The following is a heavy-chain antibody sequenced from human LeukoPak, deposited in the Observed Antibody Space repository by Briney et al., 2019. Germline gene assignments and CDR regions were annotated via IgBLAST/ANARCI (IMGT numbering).Heavy chain of an antibody. CDR3: VREAGDSDSTFDY. CDR2: INPNSGGT. CDR1: GYTFTGYY. V-gene: IGHV1-2*02. Sequence: ASVKLSCKASGYTFTGYYLHWVRQAPGQGLEWMGWINPNSGGTNYAQKFQGRVTMTRDTSISTAYMELSRLTSDDTAVYYCVREAGDSDSTFDYWGQGSLVTVSS. D-gene: IGHD7-27*01. J-gene: IGHJ4*02.